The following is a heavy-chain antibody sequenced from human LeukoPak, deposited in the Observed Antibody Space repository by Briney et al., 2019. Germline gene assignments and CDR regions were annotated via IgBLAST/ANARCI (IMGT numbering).Heavy chain of an antibody. CDR1: GGSISSYY. CDR3: ARHVLRYFDWLPRRHYNRFDP. J-gene: IGHJ5*02. D-gene: IGHD3-9*01. V-gene: IGHV4-4*07. Sequence: KASETLSLTCTVSGGSISSYYWSWIRQPAGKGLEWIGRIYTSGSTNYNPSLKSRVTMSVDTSKNQFSLKLSSVTAADTAVYYCARHVLRYFDWLPRRHYNRFDPWGQGTLVTVSS. CDR2: IYTSGST.